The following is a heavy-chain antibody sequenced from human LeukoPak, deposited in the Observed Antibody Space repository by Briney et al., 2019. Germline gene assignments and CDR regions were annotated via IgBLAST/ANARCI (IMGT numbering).Heavy chain of an antibody. Sequence: SETLSLTCTVSGGSISSYYWSWIRQPPGKGLEWIGSIYYTGSTYYNPSLKSRVTISIDTSKNQFSLNLTSVTAADTAVYFCARDKIVRAAHDAFDIWGQGTMVTVSS. CDR1: GGSISSYY. V-gene: IGHV4-59*12. CDR2: IYYTGST. CDR3: ARDKIVRAAHDAFDI. D-gene: IGHD3-10*01. J-gene: IGHJ3*02.